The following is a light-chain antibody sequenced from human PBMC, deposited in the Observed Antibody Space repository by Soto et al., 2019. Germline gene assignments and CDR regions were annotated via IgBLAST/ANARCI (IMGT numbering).Light chain of an antibody. Sequence: DIQITHSPSSLSVSLVYRATMNCKGSRSVLYKSNNKNHLAWYQQKPGQPPQLIIYWASTRESGVPERFSGSGSGTDFTLTISSLEAEDVAFYWCQQYFDVPFTFGGGTKVDIK. J-gene: IGKJ4*01. CDR2: WAS. CDR1: RSVLYKSNNKNH. V-gene: IGKV4-1*01. CDR3: QQYFDVPFT.